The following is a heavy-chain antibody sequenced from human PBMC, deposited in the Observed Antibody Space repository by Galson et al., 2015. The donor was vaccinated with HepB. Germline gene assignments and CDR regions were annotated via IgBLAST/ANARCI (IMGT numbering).Heavy chain of an antibody. CDR3: ASVGGIRRAGDYYYGMDV. Sequence: SVKVSCKASGYTFTNYYLHWVRQAPGQGLEWMGMMTPSGDRTSYAQKFRGRATMTGDTPASTVFMELSSLKSEDTAVYYCASVGGIRRAGDYYYGMDVWGQGTTVTVSS. V-gene: IGHV1-46*01. J-gene: IGHJ6*02. D-gene: IGHD2-21*01. CDR1: GYTFTNYY. CDR2: MTPSGDRT.